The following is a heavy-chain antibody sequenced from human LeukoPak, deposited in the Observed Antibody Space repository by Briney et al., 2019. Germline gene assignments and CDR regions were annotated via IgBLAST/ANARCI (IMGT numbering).Heavy chain of an antibody. D-gene: IGHD6-13*01. J-gene: IGHJ4*02. CDR1: GFTFSSYE. CDR3: AREQAAAANFDY. CDR2: ISSSGSTI. V-gene: IGHV3-48*03. Sequence: GGSLRLSCAASGFTFSSYEMNWVRQAPGKGLEWVSYISSSGSTIYYADSVKGRFTISRDNAKNSLYLQMNSLRAEDTAVYYCAREQAAAANFDYWGQGTLATVSS.